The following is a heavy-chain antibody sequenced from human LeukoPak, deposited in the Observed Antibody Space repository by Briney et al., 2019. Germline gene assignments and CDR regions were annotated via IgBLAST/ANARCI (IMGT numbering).Heavy chain of an antibody. D-gene: IGHD4-17*01. CDR1: GFSFSSYS. CDR3: ARDNDHGDYEGVDAFDV. CDR2: ISSGSSYL. Sequence: GGSLRLSCAASGFSFSSYSMIWVRQAPGRGPEWVSSISSGSSYLYYAASVKGRFTISRDNAKNSLFLQMNNLRAEDTAVYYCARDNDHGDYEGVDAFDVWGQGTMVTVSS. V-gene: IGHV3-21*01. J-gene: IGHJ3*01.